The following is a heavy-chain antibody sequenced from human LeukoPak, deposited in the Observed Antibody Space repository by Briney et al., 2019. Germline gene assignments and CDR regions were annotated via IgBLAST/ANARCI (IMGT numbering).Heavy chain of an antibody. V-gene: IGHV3-7*01. D-gene: IGHD6-19*01. J-gene: IGHJ4*02. Sequence: GGSLRLSCAASGFTFSDYYMSWIRQAPGKGLEWVANIKQDGSEKYYVDSVKGRFTISRDNAKNSLYLQMNSLRAEDTAVYYCGSGWYAGTIGYWGQGTLVTVSS. CDR2: IKQDGSEK. CDR3: GSGWYAGTIGY. CDR1: GFTFSDYY.